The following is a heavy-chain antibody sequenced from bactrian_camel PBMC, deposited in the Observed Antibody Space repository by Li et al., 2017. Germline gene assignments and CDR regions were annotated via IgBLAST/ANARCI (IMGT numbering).Heavy chain of an antibody. CDR2: ITRGGDST. D-gene: IGHD7*01. Sequence: VQLVESGGGLVQPGGSLRLSCAGSGFDFSLAAMSWVRQAPGKRVEWVASITRGGDSTSYADSVKGRFTISRDDANNTLYLQLDSLKFEDTAIYYCSNVFWGHFPGSPRGSGTQVTVS. V-gene: IGHV3S31*01. J-gene: IGHJ4*01. CDR1: GFDFSLAA.